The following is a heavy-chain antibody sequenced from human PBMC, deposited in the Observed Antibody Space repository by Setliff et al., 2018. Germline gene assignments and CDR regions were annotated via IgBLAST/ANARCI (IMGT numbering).Heavy chain of an antibody. Sequence: LSLTCTVSGGSISSRSYWGWVRQPPAKGLEWIGTIYYSGSAYSSPSLKSRVTISVDTSKNQFSLKLTSVTAADTAVYYCAGRGVYYDSSGNFDYWGQGTLVTVSS. CDR3: AGRGVYYDSSGNFDY. J-gene: IGHJ4*02. V-gene: IGHV4-39*01. CDR2: IYYSGSA. D-gene: IGHD3-22*01. CDR1: GGSISSRSY.